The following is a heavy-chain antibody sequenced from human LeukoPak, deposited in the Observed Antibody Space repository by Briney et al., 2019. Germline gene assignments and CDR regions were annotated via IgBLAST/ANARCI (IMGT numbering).Heavy chain of an antibody. CDR1: GDSIITNHW. D-gene: IGHD3-9*01. Sequence: SGTLSLTCAVSGDSIITNHWWSWVRQPPGKGLEWIGEIYHSGSTNYNPSLKSRVTISVDTSKNQFSLKLSSVTAADTAVYYCARMSLRYFDWLLPDYWGQGTLVTVSS. V-gene: IGHV4-4*02. CDR3: ARMSLRYFDWLLPDY. CDR2: IYHSGST. J-gene: IGHJ4*02.